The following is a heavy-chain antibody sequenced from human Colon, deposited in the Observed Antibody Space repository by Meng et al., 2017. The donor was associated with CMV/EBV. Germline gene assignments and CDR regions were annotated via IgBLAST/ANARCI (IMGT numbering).Heavy chain of an antibody. D-gene: IGHD2-8*01. V-gene: IGHV3-21*01. CDR3: ASTGPLYGLYFCY. CDR2: ISSSSSYI. J-gene: IGHJ4*02. CDR1: GFTFSSYS. Sequence: GGSLRLSCAASGFTFSSYSMNWVRQAPGKGLEWVSSISSSSSYIYYADSVKGRFTIFRDNAKNSVYLQMNSLRAEDTAVYYCASTGPLYGLYFCYWGQGTLVTVSS.